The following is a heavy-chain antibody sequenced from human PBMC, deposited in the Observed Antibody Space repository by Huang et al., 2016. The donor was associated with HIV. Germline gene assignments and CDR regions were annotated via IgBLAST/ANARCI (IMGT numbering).Heavy chain of an antibody. D-gene: IGHD6-13*01. CDR2: RSYDAKTK. V-gene: IGHV3-30*18. CDR3: AKGGSAAAVLDF. CDR1: GFTFSSYG. Sequence: QVQLVESGGGVVQPGRSLRISCAASGFTFSSYGMHWVRQGPGKGLEWVAVRSYDAKTKYYAGSVKGRFSISRDNSKTTVYLQLNSLRLEDTAVYYCAKGGSAAAVLDFWGQGTLVTVSS. J-gene: IGHJ4*02.